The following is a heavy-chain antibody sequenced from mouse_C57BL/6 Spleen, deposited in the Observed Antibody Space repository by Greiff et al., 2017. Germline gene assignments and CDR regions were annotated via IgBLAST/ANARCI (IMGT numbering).Heavy chain of an antibody. J-gene: IGHJ3*01. V-gene: IGHV1-9*01. Sequence: QVQLQQSGAELMKPGASVKLSCKATGYTFTGYWIEWVKQRPGHGLEWIGEILPGSGSTNSNEKFKGKATFTADTSSNTAYMQLSSLTTEDSAIYYCARAHSAEGFAYWGQGTLVTVSA. CDR2: ILPGSGST. CDR1: GYTFTGYW. D-gene: IGHD3-1*01. CDR3: ARAHSAEGFAY.